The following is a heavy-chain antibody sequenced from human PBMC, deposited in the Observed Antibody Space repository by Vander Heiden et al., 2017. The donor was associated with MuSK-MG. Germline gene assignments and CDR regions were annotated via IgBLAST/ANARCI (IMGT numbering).Heavy chain of an antibody. CDR2: IYSGGST. CDR3: ARAPYYDIGGYYYYYYMDV. CDR1: GFTVSSTY. J-gene: IGHJ6*03. D-gene: IGHD3-9*01. Sequence: EVQLVETGGGLIQPGVSLRLSCAASGFTVSSTYMSRVRQPPRKGLEWVSVIYSGGSTYDADSVKGRFTISRDNSKNTLYLQMNSLRAEDTAVYYCARAPYYDIGGYYYYYYMDVWGKGTTVTVSS. V-gene: IGHV3-53*02.